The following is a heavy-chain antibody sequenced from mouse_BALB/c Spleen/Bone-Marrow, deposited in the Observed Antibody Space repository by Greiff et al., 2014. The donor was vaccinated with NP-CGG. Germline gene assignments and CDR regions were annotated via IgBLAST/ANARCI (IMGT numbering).Heavy chain of an antibody. J-gene: IGHJ4*01. V-gene: IGHV14-3*02. CDR1: GFNIKDTY. CDR2: IDPANGNT. Sequence: EVQLQESGAELVKPGASVKLSCTASGFNIKDTYMHWVKQRPEQGLEWVGRIDPANGNTKYDPKFQGKATITADTSSNTAYLQLSSLTSEDTAVYYWARWEDCALDDWGQGTSVTVSS. D-gene: IGHD4-1*01. CDR3: ARWEDCALDD.